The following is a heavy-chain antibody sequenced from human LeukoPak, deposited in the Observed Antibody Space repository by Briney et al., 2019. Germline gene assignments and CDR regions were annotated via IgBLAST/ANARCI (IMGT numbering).Heavy chain of an antibody. J-gene: IGHJ6*02. CDR1: GFTFSDYG. CDR3: ARERAQWFGELPRYGMDV. CDR2: IWSDGSNK. V-gene: IGHV3-33*01. Sequence: GGSLRLSCAASGFTFSDYGIHWVRQAPGKGLEWVAVIWSDGSNKYYADSVKGRFTISRDNSKKTLYLQMNSLRADDTAVYYCARERAQWFGELPRYGMDVWGQGTTVTVSS. D-gene: IGHD3-10*01.